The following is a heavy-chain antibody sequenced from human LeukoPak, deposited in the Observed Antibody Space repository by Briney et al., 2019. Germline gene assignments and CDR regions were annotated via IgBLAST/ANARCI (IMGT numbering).Heavy chain of an antibody. D-gene: IGHD3-10*01. V-gene: IGHV4-38-2*02. J-gene: IGHJ4*02. CDR1: GYSISSGYY. CDR2: IYHNGNT. CDR3: ARERYYASESYSGMWYFDY. Sequence: PSETLSLTCAVSGYSISSGYYWGWIRQPPGKGLEWIGTIYHNGNTYYNSSLKSRVTISVDTSKNQFSLKLNSVTAADTAVYYCARERYYASESYSGMWYFDYWGQGTLVTASS.